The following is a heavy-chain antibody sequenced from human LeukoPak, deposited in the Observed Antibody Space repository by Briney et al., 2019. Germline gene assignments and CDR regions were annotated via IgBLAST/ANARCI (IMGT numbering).Heavy chain of an antibody. Sequence: GGSLRFSCAASGFTLSSYSRNWVRQAPGKGLGWVSSISTSSSYIYYPDSVKGRFTISRDNAKKSLYLRMNSLRAEDTALYYCAKVPQWAWFDYWGHGTPVTVSS. D-gene: IGHD2-8*01. CDR3: AKVPQWAWFDY. J-gene: IGHJ4*01. V-gene: IGHV3-21*01. CDR2: ISTSSSYI. CDR1: GFTLSSYS.